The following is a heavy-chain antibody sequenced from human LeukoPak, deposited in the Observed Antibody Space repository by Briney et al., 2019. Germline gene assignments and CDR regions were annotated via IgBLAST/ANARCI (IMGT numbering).Heavy chain of an antibody. Sequence: GGSLRLSCAASGFTFSSYSMNWVRQAPGKGLEWVAVISYDGSNKYYADSVKGRFTISRDNSKNTLYLQMNSLRAEDTAVYYCARDSPYYCDILTGYPYWGQGTLVTVSS. CDR3: ARDSPYYCDILTGYPY. D-gene: IGHD3-9*01. V-gene: IGHV3-30*03. CDR1: GFTFSSYS. J-gene: IGHJ4*02. CDR2: ISYDGSNK.